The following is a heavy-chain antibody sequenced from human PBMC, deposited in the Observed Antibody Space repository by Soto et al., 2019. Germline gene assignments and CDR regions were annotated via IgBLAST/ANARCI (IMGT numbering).Heavy chain of an antibody. Sequence: WWSLRLSCSASVFIFSDYGMHWFRQAPGKGLEWMAIISSDGSDKYYADSVKGRFTISRDNSKNTLYLQMNSLRAEDTAVYYCAKNHLPQSYYDLPWFDPWGQGTLVTVSS. D-gene: IGHD3-3*01. CDR2: ISSDGSDK. CDR1: VFIFSDYG. J-gene: IGHJ5*02. V-gene: IGHV3-30*18. CDR3: AKNHLPQSYYDLPWFDP.